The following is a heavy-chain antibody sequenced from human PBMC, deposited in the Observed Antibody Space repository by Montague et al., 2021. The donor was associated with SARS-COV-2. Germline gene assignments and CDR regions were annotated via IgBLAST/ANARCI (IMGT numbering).Heavy chain of an antibody. CDR1: GFSLSTSGMC. CDR3: ARGQRQRFSVFGVLAGGPELKLYALDV. V-gene: IGHV4-30-2*01. Sequence: LVKPTQTLTLTCTFSGFSLSTSGMCVSWIRQPPGKGLEWIGEIDQGGATNYSPSLRSRLTLSVDTSKNQFSLKLRSVTAADTAVYFCARGQRQRFSVFGVLAGGPELKLYALDVWGLGITVTVS. J-gene: IGHJ6*02. CDR2: IDQGGAT. D-gene: IGHD3-3*01.